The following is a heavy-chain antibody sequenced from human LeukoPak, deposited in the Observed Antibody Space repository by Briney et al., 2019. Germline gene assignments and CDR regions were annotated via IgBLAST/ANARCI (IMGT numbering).Heavy chain of an antibody. Sequence: PSGTLSLTCSVSGGAISSHYWSWIRQPAGKGLEWIGRIHISGGNKYNPSLKSRVTMSVDTSKNLFSLRLISVTAADMAVYYCASSPGVPAAREFDYWGQGTLVTVSS. CDR2: IHISGGN. J-gene: IGHJ4*02. V-gene: IGHV4-4*07. CDR3: ASSPGVPAAREFDY. D-gene: IGHD2-2*01. CDR1: GGAISSHY.